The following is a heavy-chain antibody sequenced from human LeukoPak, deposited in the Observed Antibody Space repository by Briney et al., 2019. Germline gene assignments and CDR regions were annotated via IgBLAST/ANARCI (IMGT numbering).Heavy chain of an antibody. V-gene: IGHV3-48*04. CDR3: ARAVRPYYYGSGSYSFDY. J-gene: IGHJ4*02. Sequence: GGSLRLSCAASGFTFSSYAMSWVRQAPGKGLEWVSYISSSSSTIYYADSVKGRFTISRDNAKNSLYLQMNSLRAEDTAVYYCARAVRPYYYGSGSYSFDYWGQGTLVTVSS. CDR1: GFTFSSYA. D-gene: IGHD3-10*01. CDR2: ISSSSSTI.